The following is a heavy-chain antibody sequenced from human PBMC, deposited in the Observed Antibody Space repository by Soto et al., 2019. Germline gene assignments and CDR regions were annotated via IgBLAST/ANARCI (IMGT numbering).Heavy chain of an antibody. D-gene: IGHD2-21*02. V-gene: IGHV3-23*01. CDR3: AKAPSSYCNSGACSLRS. CDR2: ISGGNT. J-gene: IGHJ5*02. Sequence: EVQLLESGGGLVQPGGSLRLSCAASGFTFSNYGMSWVRQAPGKGLEWVSSISGGNTFYAGSVKGRFTISRDNSKNTLYPHMNSLTAEDTAVYYCAKAPSSYCNSGACSLRSWGQGTLVTVSS. CDR1: GFTFSNYG.